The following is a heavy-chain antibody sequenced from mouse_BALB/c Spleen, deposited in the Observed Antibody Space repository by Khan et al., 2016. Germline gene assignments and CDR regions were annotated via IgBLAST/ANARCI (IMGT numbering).Heavy chain of an antibody. CDR1: GYTFTTAG. J-gene: IGHJ1*01. D-gene: IGHD2-1*01. Sequence: QIQLVQSGPELKKPGETVRISCKASGYTFTTAGMQWVQKMPGKGLRWIGWINTHSGVPKYAEDFKGRFAFSLETSATTAYLQIGNLKNEDTATYFCARCGNCVHWYFDVWGAGTTVTVSS. CDR3: ARCGNCVHWYFDV. V-gene: IGHV9-4*02. CDR2: INTHSGVP.